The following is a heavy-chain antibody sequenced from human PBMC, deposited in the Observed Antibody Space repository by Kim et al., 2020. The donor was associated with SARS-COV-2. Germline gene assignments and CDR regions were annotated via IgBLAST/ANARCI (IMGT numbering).Heavy chain of an antibody. J-gene: IGHJ4*01. CDR1: GYSFTSYW. Sequence: GESLKISCKGSGYSFTSYWISWVRQMPGKGLEWMGRIDPSDSYTNYSPSFQGHVTISADKSISTAYLQWSSLKASDTAMYYCARHSPLDYYDSSGYFDYWGPGTLVTVSS. D-gene: IGHD3-22*01. CDR2: IDPSDSYT. V-gene: IGHV5-10-1*01. CDR3: ARHSPLDYYDSSGYFDY.